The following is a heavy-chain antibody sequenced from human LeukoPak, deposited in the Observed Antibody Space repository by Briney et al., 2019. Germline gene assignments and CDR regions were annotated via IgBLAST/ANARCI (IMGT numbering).Heavy chain of an antibody. CDR1: GYTFTSYD. D-gene: IGHD2-2*01. V-gene: IGHV1-8*01. CDR2: MNPNSGNT. Sequence: ASVKVSCKASGYTFTSYDINWVRQATGQGLEWMGWMNPNSGNTGYAQKFQGRVTMTRNTSISTAYMELRSLRSDDTAVYYCARGCSSTTCHLLDYWGQGTLVTVSS. CDR3: ARGCSSTTCHLLDY. J-gene: IGHJ4*02.